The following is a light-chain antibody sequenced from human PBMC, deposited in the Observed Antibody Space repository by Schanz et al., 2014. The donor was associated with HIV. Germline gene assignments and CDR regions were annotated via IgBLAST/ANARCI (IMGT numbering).Light chain of an antibody. J-gene: IGLJ3*02. CDR2: ANN. CDR1: SSNIGSNY. V-gene: IGLV1-44*01. CDR3: ASWDDSLNGWV. Sequence: QSVLTQPPSASGTPGQRVTISCSGSSSNIGSNYVFWYQHLPGTAPRLLIQANNQRPSGVPDRFSGSQSGTSASLAISGLQSEDEGDYYCASWDDSLNGWVFGGGTKLTVL.